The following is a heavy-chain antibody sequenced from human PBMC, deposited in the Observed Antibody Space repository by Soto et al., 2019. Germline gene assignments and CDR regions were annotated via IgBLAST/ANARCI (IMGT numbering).Heavy chain of an antibody. V-gene: IGHV1-8*02. CDR1: GYTFTGYY. Sequence: ASVKVSCKASGYTFTGYYMHWVRQAPGQGLEWMGWINPNSGNTGYAQELRGRVTMTRNTSNTTAYMELTSLTSDDTGVYYCAGGNFRYWGQGTLVTVSS. CDR2: INPNSGNT. J-gene: IGHJ4*02. CDR3: AGGNFRY.